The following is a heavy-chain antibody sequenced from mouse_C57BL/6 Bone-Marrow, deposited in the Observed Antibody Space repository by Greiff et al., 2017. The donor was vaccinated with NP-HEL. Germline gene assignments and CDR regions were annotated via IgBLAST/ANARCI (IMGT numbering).Heavy chain of an antibody. CDR2: IDPSDSYT. D-gene: IGHD1-1*01. CDR1: GYTFTSYW. CDR3: ARYYYGFAY. J-gene: IGHJ3*01. Sequence: VQLQQPGAELVKPGASVKLSCKASGYTFTSYWMQWVKQRPGQGLEWIGEIDPSDSYTNYNQKFKGKATLTVDTSSSTAYMQLSSLTSEDSAVYYCARYYYGFAYWGQGTLVTVSA. V-gene: IGHV1-50*01.